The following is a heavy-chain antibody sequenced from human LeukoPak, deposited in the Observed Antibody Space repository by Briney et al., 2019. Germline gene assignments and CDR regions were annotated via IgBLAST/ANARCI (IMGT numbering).Heavy chain of an antibody. J-gene: IGHJ4*02. Sequence: GASVKVSCKVSGYTLTELSMHWVRQAPGKGLEWMGGFDPEDGETIYAQKFQGRVTMTEDTSTDTAYMELSSLRSDDTAVYYCARGSLWFGELSFDYWGQGTLVTVSS. CDR1: GYTLTELS. V-gene: IGHV1-24*01. CDR2: FDPEDGET. CDR3: ARGSLWFGELSFDY. D-gene: IGHD3-10*01.